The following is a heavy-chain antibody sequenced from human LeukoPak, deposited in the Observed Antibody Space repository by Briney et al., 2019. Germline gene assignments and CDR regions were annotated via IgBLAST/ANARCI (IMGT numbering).Heavy chain of an antibody. CDR2: MGASGGSS. CDR3: GKGGGYSYGYVDY. V-gene: IGHV3-23*01. D-gene: IGHD5-18*01. CDR1: GFTSYSYA. Sequence: PGGSLRLSCAASGFTSYSYAMSWVRPAPGKGLEWVSRMGASGGSSYYADSVKGRFSITRDNPKNTLYLQRNTLRAEDTAVYYCGKGGGYSYGYVDYWGQGTLVTVSS. J-gene: IGHJ4*02.